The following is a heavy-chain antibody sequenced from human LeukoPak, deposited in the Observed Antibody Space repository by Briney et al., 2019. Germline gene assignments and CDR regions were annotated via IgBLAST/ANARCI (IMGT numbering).Heavy chain of an antibody. CDR3: TTDQRTGSSWHHYYYYGMDV. V-gene: IGHV3-15*01. D-gene: IGHD6-13*01. J-gene: IGHJ6*02. Sequence: GGSLRLSCAASGFTFSNALMSWVRQAPGKGLEWVGRIKSKTDGGTTDYAAPVKGRFTISRDDSKNTLYLQMNSLKTEDTAVYYCTTDQRTGSSWHHYYYYGMDVWGQGTTVTVSS. CDR1: GFTFSNAL. CDR2: IKSKTDGGTT.